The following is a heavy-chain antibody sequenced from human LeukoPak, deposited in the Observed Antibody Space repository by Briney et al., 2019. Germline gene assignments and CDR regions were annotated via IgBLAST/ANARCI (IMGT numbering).Heavy chain of an antibody. V-gene: IGHV3-66*01. CDR1: GFTVSSNY. J-gene: IGHJ6*02. CDR3: ARDHPWGYYGMDV. Sequence: GGSLRLSCAASGFTVSSNYMSWVRQAPGKGLEWVSDIYSGGSTYYADSVKGRFTISRDNSKNTLYLQMNSLRAEDTAVYYCARDHPWGYYGMDVWGQGTTVTVSS. CDR2: IYSGGST. D-gene: IGHD1-26*01.